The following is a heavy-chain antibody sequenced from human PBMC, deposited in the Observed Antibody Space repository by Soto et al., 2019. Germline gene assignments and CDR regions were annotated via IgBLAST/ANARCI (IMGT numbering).Heavy chain of an antibody. CDR1: GYTFTDYG. D-gene: IGHD6-19*01. V-gene: IGHV1-18*01. CDR2: IVTYNGNT. CDR3: ARGPQSTGWRGKWFDP. J-gene: IGHJ5*02. Sequence: QVQLVQSGAEVKKPGASVKVSCKASGYTFTDYGISWVRRAPGQGLEWIGWIVTYNGNTQSAQNLQGRVTMTTDTSTGTAYMELRSLGSDDTAVYYCARGPQSTGWRGKWFDPWGQGTLVTVSS.